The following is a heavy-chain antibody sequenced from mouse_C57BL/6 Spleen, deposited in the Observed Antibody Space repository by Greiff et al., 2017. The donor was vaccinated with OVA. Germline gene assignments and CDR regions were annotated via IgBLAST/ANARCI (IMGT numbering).Heavy chain of an antibody. Sequence: QVQLQQPGAELVKPGASVKMSCKASGYTFTSYWLTWVKQRPGQGLEWIGDIYPGSGSTNYNEKFKSKATLTVDTSSSTAYMQLSSLTSEDSAVYYCARSRDYYGSSPFAYWGQGTLVTVSA. J-gene: IGHJ3*01. CDR3: ARSRDYYGSSPFAY. CDR1: GYTFTSYW. D-gene: IGHD1-1*01. V-gene: IGHV1-55*01. CDR2: IYPGSGST.